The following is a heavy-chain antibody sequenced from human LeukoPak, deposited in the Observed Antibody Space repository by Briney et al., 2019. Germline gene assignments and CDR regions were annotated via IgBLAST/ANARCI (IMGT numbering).Heavy chain of an antibody. CDR1: GGSFSGYY. J-gene: IGHJ5*02. CDR3: ARAELLRFGEYHNWFDP. Sequence: SETLSLTCAVYGGSFSGYYWSWIRQPPGKGLEWIGEINHSGSTNYNPSLKSRVTISVDTSKNQFSLKLSSVTAADTAVYYCARAELLRFGEYHNWFDPWGQGTLVTVSS. CDR2: INHSGST. D-gene: IGHD3-10*01. V-gene: IGHV4-34*01.